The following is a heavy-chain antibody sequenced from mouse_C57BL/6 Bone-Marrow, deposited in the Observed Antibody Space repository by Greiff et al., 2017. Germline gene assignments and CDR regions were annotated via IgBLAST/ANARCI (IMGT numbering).Heavy chain of an antibody. CDR1: GFTFSDYY. CDR3: ARHRDGYYGFAY. D-gene: IGHD2-3*01. V-gene: IGHV5-12*01. CDR2: ISNGGGST. Sequence: DVQLVESGGGLVQPGGSLKLSCAASGFTFSDYYMYWVRQTPEKRLEWVAYISNGGGSTYYPDTVKGRFTISRDNAKNTLYLQMSRLKSEDTAMYYCARHRDGYYGFAYWGQGTLVTVSA. J-gene: IGHJ3*01.